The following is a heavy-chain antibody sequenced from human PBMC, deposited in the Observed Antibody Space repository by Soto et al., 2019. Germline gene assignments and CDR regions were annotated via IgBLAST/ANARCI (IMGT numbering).Heavy chain of an antibody. CDR1: GFTFSNYA. V-gene: IGHV3-23*01. CDR2: ISGSSGTT. Sequence: EVQLLESGGGLVQPGGSLRLSCAASGFTFSNYAMSWVRQAPGKGLEWVSGISGSSGTTYYADSVKGRFTISRDNSKNPLFLKRKGLKAEETPVYYGPKDSYGSGIHFNNTSSRDVWGKGTTVTVPS. D-gene: IGHD3-10*01. CDR3: PKDSYGSGIHFNNTSSRDV. J-gene: IGHJ6*04.